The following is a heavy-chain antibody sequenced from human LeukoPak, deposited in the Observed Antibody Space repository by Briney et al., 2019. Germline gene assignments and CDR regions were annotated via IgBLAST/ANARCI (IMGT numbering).Heavy chain of an antibody. V-gene: IGHV3-23*01. CDR3: VKARKGYSSSWFDY. J-gene: IGHJ4*02. D-gene: IGHD6-13*01. CDR2: ISGSGATT. CDR1: GFSFSGYA. Sequence: GGSLRLSCAASGFSFSGYAMSWVRQAPGKGLEWVSGISGSGATTYYVDSVRDRFTISRDNSRNTLYLQVNSLRAEDTALYYCVKARKGYSSSWFDYWGQGTLVTVSS.